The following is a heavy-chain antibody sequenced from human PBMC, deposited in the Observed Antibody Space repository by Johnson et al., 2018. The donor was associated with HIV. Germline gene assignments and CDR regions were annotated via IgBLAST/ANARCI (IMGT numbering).Heavy chain of an antibody. J-gene: IGHJ3*02. V-gene: IGHV3-30-3*01. CDR2: ISYDGSNK. CDR1: GFTFSSYA. CDR3: AREPRGPSSGSRIPDAFDI. Sequence: QVQLVESGGGVVQPGRSLRLSCAASGFTFSSYAMHWVRQAPGKGPEWVAVISYDGSNKYYADSVKSRFTISRDNSKNTLYLQMNSLRAEDTAVYYWAREPRGPSSGSRIPDAFDIWGQGTMVTVSS. D-gene: IGHD3-10*01.